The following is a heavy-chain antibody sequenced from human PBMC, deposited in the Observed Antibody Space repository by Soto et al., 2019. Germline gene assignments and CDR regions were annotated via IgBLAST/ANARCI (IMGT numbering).Heavy chain of an antibody. J-gene: IGHJ4*02. Sequence: EVQLLESRGGLVQPGRSLRLACAASGFTFSSYAMSWVRQAPGQGLDWVSAISGSGGTTYYADSVKGRFTISRDNSKNTLFLQMNSLRAEDAAVYYCAKFFVETGSNSGWHWSFHYWGQGTLVTVSS. CDR1: GFTFSSYA. D-gene: IGHD6-25*01. CDR2: ISGSGGTT. V-gene: IGHV3-23*01. CDR3: AKFFVETGSNSGWHWSFHY.